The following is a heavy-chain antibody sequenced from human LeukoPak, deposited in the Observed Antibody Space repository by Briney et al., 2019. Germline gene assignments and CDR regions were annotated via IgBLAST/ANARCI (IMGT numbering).Heavy chain of an antibody. CDR3: ARADCSGGSCYAFDI. CDR1: GGSVSSGSYY. Sequence: PSETLSLTCTVSGGSVSSGSYYWSWIRQPPGKGLEWIGYIYYSGSTNYNPSLKSRVTMSVDTSKNQISLKLSSVTAADTAVYYCARADCSGGSCYAFDIWGQGTMVTVSS. V-gene: IGHV4-61*01. D-gene: IGHD2-15*01. J-gene: IGHJ3*02. CDR2: IYYSGST.